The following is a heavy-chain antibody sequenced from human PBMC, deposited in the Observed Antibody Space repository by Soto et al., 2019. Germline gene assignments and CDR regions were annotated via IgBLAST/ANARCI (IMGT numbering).Heavy chain of an antibody. V-gene: IGHV4-34*01. Sequence: SLPCAGYGGSFSDYYWSCIRKPPRKGLEWIGEINHSGSTNYNPSLKSRITISLDMSKNQFPLKLSSVTAAGTAVYYCARYGRQQMIPTPISYKIDYWGEGTLVTVAS. CDR2: INHSGST. D-gene: IGHD6-13*01. J-gene: IGHJ4*02. CDR3: ARYGRQQMIPTPISYKIDY. CDR1: GGSFSDYY.